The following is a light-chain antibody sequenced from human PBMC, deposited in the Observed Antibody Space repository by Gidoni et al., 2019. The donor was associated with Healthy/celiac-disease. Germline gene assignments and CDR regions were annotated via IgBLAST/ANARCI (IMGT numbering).Light chain of an antibody. CDR1: QSISKY. CDR3: QQSYSTPRVT. CDR2: AAS. V-gene: IGKV1-39*01. J-gene: IGKJ5*01. Sequence: DIQMAQSPSSLSASVGDRVAITCRASQSISKYLNWYQQKPGKAPKLLIYAASSLQSGLPSRFSGSGSGTDFTLTISNLQPEDFATYYCQQSYSTPRVTFGQXTRLEIK.